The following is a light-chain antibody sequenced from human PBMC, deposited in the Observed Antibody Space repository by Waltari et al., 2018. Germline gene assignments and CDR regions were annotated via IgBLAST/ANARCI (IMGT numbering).Light chain of an antibody. CDR2: GNT. CDR1: TSNIGAGSD. V-gene: IGLV1-40*01. J-gene: IGLJ2*01. CDR3: QSYDNSLSAVV. Sequence: HSVLTQPPSVSGAPGQRVTISCRGTTSNIGAGSDVPWYQQVPGTAPKFLIYGNTNRPSGVPDRFSGSKSGTAASLAITGLQAEDEAHYYCQSYDNSLSAVVFGGGTQLTVL.